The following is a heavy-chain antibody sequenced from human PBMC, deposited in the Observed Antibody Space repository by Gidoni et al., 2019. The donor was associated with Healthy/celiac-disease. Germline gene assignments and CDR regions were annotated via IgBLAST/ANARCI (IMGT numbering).Heavy chain of an antibody. CDR3: ATVRGVPI. Sequence: QLQLQESGPGLVKPSETLSLTCTVPGGSISSSSYYWGWIRQPPGKGLEWIGSIYSSGSTYYNPSLKSRVTISVDTSKHQFSLKLSSVTAADTAVYYCATVRGVPIWGQGTLVTVSS. D-gene: IGHD3-10*01. V-gene: IGHV4-39*01. CDR1: GGSISSSSYY. CDR2: IYSSGST. J-gene: IGHJ4*02.